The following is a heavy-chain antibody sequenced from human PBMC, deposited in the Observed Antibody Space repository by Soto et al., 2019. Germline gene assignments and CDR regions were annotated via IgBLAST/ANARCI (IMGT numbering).Heavy chain of an antibody. CDR2: IYYSGIT. V-gene: IGHV4-39*01. CDR1: GGPIASSSYY. D-gene: IGHD1-26*01. J-gene: IGHJ4*02. Sequence: SETLSLTCTVSGGPIASSSYYWGWIRQPPGKGLEWIGTIYYSGITYYNPSLKSRVTISVDTSKNQFSLKLSSVTAADTAMYYCARQYSAYNSWGQGTLVTVSS. CDR3: ARQYSAYNS.